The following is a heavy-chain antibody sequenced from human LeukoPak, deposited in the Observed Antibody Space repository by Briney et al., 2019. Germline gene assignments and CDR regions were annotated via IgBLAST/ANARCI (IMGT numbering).Heavy chain of an antibody. CDR1: GFTFSSYG. CDR3: AKVGQIAVADNNWFDP. Sequence: PGGSLRLSCAASGFTFSSYGMHWVRQAPGKGLEWVAVISYDGSNKYYADSVKGRFTISRDNSKDTLYLQMNSLRAEDTAVYYCAKVGQIAVADNNWFDPWGQGTLVTVSS. V-gene: IGHV3-30*18. J-gene: IGHJ5*02. D-gene: IGHD6-19*01. CDR2: ISYDGSNK.